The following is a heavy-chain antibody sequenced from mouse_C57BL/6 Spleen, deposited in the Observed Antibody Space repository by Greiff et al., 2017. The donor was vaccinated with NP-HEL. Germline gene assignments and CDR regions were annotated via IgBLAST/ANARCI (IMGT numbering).Heavy chain of an antibody. CDR2: ISYSGST. CDR3: ARGYYGSPYWYFDV. D-gene: IGHD1-1*01. Sequence: VQLKESGPGMVKPSQSLSLTCTVTGYSITSGYDWHWIRHFPGNKLEWMGYISYSGSTNYNPSLKSRISITHDTSKNHFFLKLNSVTTEDTATYYCARGYYGSPYWYFDVWGTGTTVTVSS. J-gene: IGHJ1*03. V-gene: IGHV3-1*01. CDR1: GYSITSGYD.